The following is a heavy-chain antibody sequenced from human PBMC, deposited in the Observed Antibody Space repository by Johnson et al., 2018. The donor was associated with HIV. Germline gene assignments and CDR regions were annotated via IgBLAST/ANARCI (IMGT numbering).Heavy chain of an antibody. D-gene: IGHD3-3*01. V-gene: IGHV3-15*01. CDR1: GFTFSNAW. Sequence: EVQLVESGGGVVQPGRSLRLSCAASGFTFSNAWMSWFRQAPGKGLEWVGRIKSKTDGGTTDYAAPVKGRFTISRDDSKNTLYLQMNSLKTEDTAVYYCTTDPHITMFGVVIIPDAFDIWGQGTMVTVSS. CDR2: IKSKTDGGTT. J-gene: IGHJ3*02. CDR3: TTDPHITMFGVVIIPDAFDI.